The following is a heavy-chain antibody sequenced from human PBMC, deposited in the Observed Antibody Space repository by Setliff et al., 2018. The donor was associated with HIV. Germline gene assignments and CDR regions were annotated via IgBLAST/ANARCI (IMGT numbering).Heavy chain of an antibody. D-gene: IGHD3-22*01. Sequence: GGSLRLSCAASGFTFSSYAMHWVRQAPGKGLEWVAVISYDGSNKYYADSVKGRFTISRDNSKNTLFLQMNSLRAEDTAVYYCARASYYYDSSGWVDYWGQGTLVTAPQ. CDR1: GFTFSSYA. CDR2: ISYDGSNK. J-gene: IGHJ4*02. V-gene: IGHV3-30*04. CDR3: ARASYYYDSSGWVDY.